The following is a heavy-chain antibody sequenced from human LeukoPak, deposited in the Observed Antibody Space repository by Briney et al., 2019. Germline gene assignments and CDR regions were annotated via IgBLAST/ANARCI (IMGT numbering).Heavy chain of an antibody. J-gene: IGHJ4*02. Sequence: GESLRISCKGSGYSFTSYWITWVRQMPGKGLECMGGIDPSDSCTNYHPSFQVHVTISADKSISTGYLQWSSLKASDTFFFHAEDGIRYCSGGSCSLFDYFDYWGQGTLVTVSS. CDR1: GYSFTSYW. CDR3: EDGIRYCSGGSCSLFDYFDY. V-gene: IGHV5-10-1*01. CDR2: IDPSDSCT. D-gene: IGHD2-15*01.